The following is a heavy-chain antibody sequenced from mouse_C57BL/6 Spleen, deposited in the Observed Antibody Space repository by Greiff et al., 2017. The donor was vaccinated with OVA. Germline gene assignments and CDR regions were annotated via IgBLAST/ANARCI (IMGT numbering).Heavy chain of an antibody. V-gene: IGHV1-64*01. D-gene: IGHD1-1*01. CDR1: GYTFTSYW. CDR3: ARSPYYGSLYFDV. CDR2: IHPKSGST. Sequence: QVQLKQPGAELVKPGASVKLSCKASGYTFTSYWMHWVKQRPGQGLEWIGMIHPKSGSTNYNEKFKSKATLTVDKSSSTAYMQLSSLTSEDSAVYYCARSPYYGSLYFDVWGTGTTVTVSS. J-gene: IGHJ1*03.